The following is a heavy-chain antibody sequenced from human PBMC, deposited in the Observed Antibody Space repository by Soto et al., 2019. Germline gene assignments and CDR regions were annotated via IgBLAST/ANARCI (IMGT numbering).Heavy chain of an antibody. CDR2: IYYSGST. CDR3: ARHDWNGVDY. D-gene: IGHD1-1*01. V-gene: IGHV4-39*01. J-gene: IGHJ4*02. CDR1: GGSISRNSYY. Sequence: QMQLQESGPGLVKPPETLSLTCTVSGGSISRNSYYWGWIRQPPGKGLEWIGSIYYSGSTYYNPSLTSRVNLSVDTSKTQSSLKLSSVTAADTAVYYCARHDWNGVDYWGQGTLVTVSS.